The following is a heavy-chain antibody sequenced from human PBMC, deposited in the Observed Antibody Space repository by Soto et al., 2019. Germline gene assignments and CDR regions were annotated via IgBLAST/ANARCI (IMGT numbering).Heavy chain of an antibody. D-gene: IGHD5-18*01. CDR3: AKDKGTWIQLWFFDS. CDR1: GFTFDDYA. J-gene: IGHJ4*02. V-gene: IGHV3-9*01. CDR2: ISWNSGII. Sequence: EVQLVESGGGLVQPGRSLRLSCAASGFTFDDYAMHWVRQAPGKGLEWVSGISWNSGIIDYADSVKGRFTISRDNAKNSLYLQMNSLRAEDTALYYCAKDKGTWIQLWFFDSWGQGTLVTVSS.